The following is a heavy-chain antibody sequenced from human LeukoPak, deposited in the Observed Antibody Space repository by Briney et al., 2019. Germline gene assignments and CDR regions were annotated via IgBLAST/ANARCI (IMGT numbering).Heavy chain of an antibody. CDR3: ARGNSAGWYEYMDV. CDR1: AFIFSNHG. CDR2: IRYDGSRK. Sequence: GGSLRLSCRASAFIFSNHGMHWVRKAPGKGLEWVSFIRYDGSRKYYAESVKGRYTLSRDNSKNTMDLQMSSLTTGDTAVYYCARGNSAGWYEYMDVWGKGTTVIVSS. D-gene: IGHD6-19*01. V-gene: IGHV3-30*02. J-gene: IGHJ6*03.